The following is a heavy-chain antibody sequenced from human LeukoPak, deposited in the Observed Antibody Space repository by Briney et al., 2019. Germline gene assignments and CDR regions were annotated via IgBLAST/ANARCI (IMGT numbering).Heavy chain of an antibody. D-gene: IGHD6-13*01. CDR3: ARGSYSSSWYSPTFDY. CDR2: IYYSGST. CDR1: GYSISSSSW. Sequence: SDTLSLTCAVSGYSISSSSWWGWVRQPPGKGLEWIGYIYYSGSTDYNPSLKSRVTMSVDTSKNQFSLKLSSVTAVDTAVYYCARGSYSSSWYSPTFDYWGQGTLVTVSS. V-gene: IGHV4-28*01. J-gene: IGHJ4*02.